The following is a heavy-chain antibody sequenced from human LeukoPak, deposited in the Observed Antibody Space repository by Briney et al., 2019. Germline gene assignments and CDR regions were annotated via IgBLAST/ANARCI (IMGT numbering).Heavy chain of an antibody. CDR3: ARDFKGRDGYNPFDH. Sequence: GGSLRLSCAASGFTFSSYWMHWVRQAPGKGLVWVSRINSDGSSTSYADSVKGRFTTSRDNAKNTLYLQMNSLRAEDTAVYYCARDFKGRDGYNPFDHWGQGTLVTVAS. CDR2: INSDGSST. CDR1: GFTFSSYW. D-gene: IGHD5-24*01. J-gene: IGHJ4*02. V-gene: IGHV3-74*01.